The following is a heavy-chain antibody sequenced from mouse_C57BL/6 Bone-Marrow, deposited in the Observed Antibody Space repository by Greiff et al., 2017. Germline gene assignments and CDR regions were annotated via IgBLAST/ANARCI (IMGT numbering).Heavy chain of an antibody. CDR1: GYTFTDYY. D-gene: IGHD2-2*01. Sequence: VQLQQSGPELVKPGASVKISCKASGYTFTDYYMNWVKQSHGKSLEWIGDINPNNGGTSYNQKFKGKATLTVDKSSSTAYMELRSLTSEDSSVYYCARSPYGDDGYFDVWGTGTTVTVSS. J-gene: IGHJ1*03. CDR3: ARSPYGDDGYFDV. V-gene: IGHV1-26*01. CDR2: INPNNGGT.